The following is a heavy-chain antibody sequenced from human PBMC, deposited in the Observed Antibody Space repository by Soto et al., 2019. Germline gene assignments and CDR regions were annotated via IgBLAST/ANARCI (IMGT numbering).Heavy chain of an antibody. V-gene: IGHV3-30*18. CDR2: ISYDGSNK. D-gene: IGHD3-16*01. CDR3: ANGGVTMPLDY. Sequence: GGSLRLSCAASGFTFNKYDMHWVRQAPGKGLEWVAVISYDGSNKYYTDSVKGRFTISRDNSKNTLYLQMNSLRAEDTAVYYCANGGVTMPLDYWGQGTLVTVSS. CDR1: GFTFNKYD. J-gene: IGHJ4*02.